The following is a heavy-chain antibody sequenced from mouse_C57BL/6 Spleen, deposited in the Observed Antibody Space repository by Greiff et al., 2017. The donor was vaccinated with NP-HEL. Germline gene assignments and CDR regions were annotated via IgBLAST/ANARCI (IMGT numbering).Heavy chain of an antibody. J-gene: IGHJ2*01. CDR1: GYAFSSSW. V-gene: IGHV1-82*01. CDR2: IYPGDGDT. Sequence: VQLQQSGPELVKPGASVKISCKASGYAFSSSWMNWVKQRPGKGLEWIGRIYPGDGDTNYNGKFKGKATLTADKSSSTAYMQLSSLTSEDSAVYFCARLGLSFDYWGQGTTLTVSS. CDR3: ARLGLSFDY. D-gene: IGHD4-1*01.